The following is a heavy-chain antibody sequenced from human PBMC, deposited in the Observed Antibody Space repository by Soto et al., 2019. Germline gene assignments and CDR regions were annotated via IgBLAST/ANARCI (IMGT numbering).Heavy chain of an antibody. CDR3: AREWFHGSGSYYNFDY. CDR1: GYTFTGYY. J-gene: IGHJ4*02. D-gene: IGHD3-10*01. Sequence: ASVKVSCKASGYTFTGYYMHWVRQAPGQGLEWMGWINPNSGGTNYAQKFQGWVTMTRDTSISTAYMELSRLRSDDTAVYYCAREWFHGSGSYYNFDYWGQGTLVTVSS. V-gene: IGHV1-2*04. CDR2: INPNSGGT.